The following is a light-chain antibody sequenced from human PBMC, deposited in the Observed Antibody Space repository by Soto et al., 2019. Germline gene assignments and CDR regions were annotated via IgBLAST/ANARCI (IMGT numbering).Light chain of an antibody. V-gene: IGKV4-1*01. J-gene: IGKJ2*01. CDR1: QSVFYSSNNKNY. CDR3: QQYYSTPPYT. Sequence: IVMTQSPDSLAVSLGERATINCKSSQSVFYSSNNKNYLAWYRQKPGQPPKLLIYWASIRESGVPDRISGSGSGTDFTLTISSLQVEDVAVYYCQQYYSTPPYTFGQGTKLEIK. CDR2: WAS.